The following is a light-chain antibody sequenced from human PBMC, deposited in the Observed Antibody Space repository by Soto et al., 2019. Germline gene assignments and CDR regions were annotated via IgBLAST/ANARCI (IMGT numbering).Light chain of an antibody. J-gene: IGKJ3*01. CDR2: GAS. CDR3: QRYNKWPIT. CDR1: QSVSSN. Sequence: EIVMTQSPATLSVSPGERATLSCRASQSVSSNLAWYQQIPGQAPRLLIYGASTRATGIPARFSGSGSGTEFTLTISSLQSEDFAVYYCQRYNKWPITFGPGTKVDIK. V-gene: IGKV3-15*01.